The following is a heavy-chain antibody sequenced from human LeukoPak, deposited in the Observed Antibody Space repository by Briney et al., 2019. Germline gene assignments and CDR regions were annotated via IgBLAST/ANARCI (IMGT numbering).Heavy chain of an antibody. J-gene: IGHJ4*02. CDR3: AREYKSSPDY. Sequence: SETLSLTCTVSGGSISSSNYHWSWIRQPPGKGLEWIGSIYYSGTTYYNPSLKSRVTIFVDTSKNQFSLKLSSVTAADTAVYYSAREYKSSPDYWGQGTLVTVSS. D-gene: IGHD1-1*01. V-gene: IGHV4-39*01. CDR1: GGSISSSNYH. CDR2: IYYSGTT.